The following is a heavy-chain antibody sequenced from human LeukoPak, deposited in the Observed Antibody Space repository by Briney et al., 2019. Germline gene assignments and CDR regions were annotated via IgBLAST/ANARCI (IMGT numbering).Heavy chain of an antibody. Sequence: ASVKVSCKASAYTFTGYYIHWVRQPPAQGLEWMGLINPNSGGTNYAQKFHGRVTMTRDTSISTAYMELSRLRSDDTAVYYCARTASITIFGVPFPGYWGQGTLVTVSS. CDR3: ARTASITIFGVPFPGY. D-gene: IGHD3-3*01. J-gene: IGHJ4*02. V-gene: IGHV1-2*02. CDR2: INPNSGGT. CDR1: AYTFTGYY.